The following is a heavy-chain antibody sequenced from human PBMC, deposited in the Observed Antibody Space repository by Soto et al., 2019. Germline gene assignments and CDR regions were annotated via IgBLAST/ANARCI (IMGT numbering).Heavy chain of an antibody. CDR3: ARDQLDYDILTGDYYYYYGMDV. V-gene: IGHV4-59*01. J-gene: IGHJ6*02. Sequence: ASETLSLTCTVSGGSISSYYWSWIRQPPGKGLEWIGYIYYSGSTNYNPSLKSRVTISVDTSKNQFSLKLSSVTAADTAVYYCARDQLDYDILTGDYYYYYGMDVWGQGTTVTVSS. D-gene: IGHD3-9*01. CDR1: GGSISSYY. CDR2: IYYSGST.